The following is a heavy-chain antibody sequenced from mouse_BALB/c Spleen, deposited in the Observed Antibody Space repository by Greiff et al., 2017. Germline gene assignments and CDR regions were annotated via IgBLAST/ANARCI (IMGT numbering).Heavy chain of an antibody. Sequence: EVQVVESGGGLVKPGGSLKLSCAASGFTFSSYAMSWVRQTPEKRLEWVASISSGGSTYYPDSVKGRFTISRDNARNILYLQMSSLRSEDTAMYYCAREYDDGYYFDYWGQGTTLTVSS. CDR1: GFTFSSYA. CDR2: ISSGGST. V-gene: IGHV5-6-5*01. CDR3: AREYDDGYYFDY. J-gene: IGHJ2*01. D-gene: IGHD2-14*01.